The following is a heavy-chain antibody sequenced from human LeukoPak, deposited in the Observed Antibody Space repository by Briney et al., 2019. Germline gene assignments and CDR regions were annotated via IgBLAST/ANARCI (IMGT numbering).Heavy chain of an antibody. V-gene: IGHV3-66*01. D-gene: IGHD4-23*01. CDR3: AREIHGGNTGVFDY. Sequence: GGSLRLSCATSGFTFSNYAVSWVRQAPGKGLEWVSFIYSGGSTYYADSVKGRFTISRDNSKNTLYLQMNSLRAEDTAVYYCAREIHGGNTGVFDYWGQGTLVTVSS. CDR2: IYSGGST. CDR1: GFTFSNYA. J-gene: IGHJ4*02.